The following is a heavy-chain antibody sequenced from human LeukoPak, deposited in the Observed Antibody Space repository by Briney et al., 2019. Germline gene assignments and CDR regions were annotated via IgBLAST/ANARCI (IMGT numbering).Heavy chain of an antibody. CDR1: GGSFSGYY. J-gene: IGHJ4*02. Sequence: SETLSLTCAVYGGSFSGYYCSWIRQPPGKGLEWIGSIYYSRSTYYNPSLKSRVTISVDTSKNQFSLKLSSVTAADTAVYYCARVPTVTFFDYWGQGTLVTVSS. CDR3: ARVPTVTFFDY. V-gene: IGHV4-34*01. D-gene: IGHD4-17*01. CDR2: IYYSRST.